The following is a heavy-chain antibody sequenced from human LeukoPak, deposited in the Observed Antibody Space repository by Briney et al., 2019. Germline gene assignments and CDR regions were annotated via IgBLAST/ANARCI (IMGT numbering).Heavy chain of an antibody. CDR2: IRTNTHNYAT. Sequence: GGSLRLSCAASGFIFSDSTIHWVRQASGKGLEWLGRIRTNTHNYATAYAASLKGRFTIFRDGSHNMAYLQLNSLKTEDTALYYCSRRGDYDFDYWGQGTLVTVSS. CDR3: SRRGDYDFDY. J-gene: IGHJ4*02. D-gene: IGHD4-17*01. CDR1: GFIFSDST. V-gene: IGHV3-73*01.